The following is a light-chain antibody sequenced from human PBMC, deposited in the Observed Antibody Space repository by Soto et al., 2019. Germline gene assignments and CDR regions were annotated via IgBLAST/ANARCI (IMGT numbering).Light chain of an antibody. CDR2: DAS. Sequence: DVQMSPSRASLSASVGDRVTIASQASQDISKYVKWYQQKPGKAPKLVIYDASSLQSGVPSRFSGSGSGTDFTLTISILQPEDFATYYCQQSFSTPTFGQGTRLENK. J-gene: IGKJ5*01. CDR3: QQSFSTPT. CDR1: QDISKY. V-gene: IGKV1-39*01.